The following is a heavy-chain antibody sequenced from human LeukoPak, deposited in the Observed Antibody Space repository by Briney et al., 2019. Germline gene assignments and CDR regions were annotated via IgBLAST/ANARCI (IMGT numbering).Heavy chain of an antibody. Sequence: GESLKISCXGSGYSFTSYWIGWVREMPGKGLEWMGIIYPGDSDTRYSPSFQGQVTISADKSISTAYLQWSSLKASDTAMYYCAITYYDFWSGYCYWGQGTLVTVSS. J-gene: IGHJ4*02. V-gene: IGHV5-51*01. CDR3: AITYYDFWSGYCY. D-gene: IGHD3-3*01. CDR1: GYSFTSYW. CDR2: IYPGDSDT.